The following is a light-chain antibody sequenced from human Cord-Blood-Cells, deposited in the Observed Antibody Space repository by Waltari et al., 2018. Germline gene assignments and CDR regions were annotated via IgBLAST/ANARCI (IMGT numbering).Light chain of an antibody. CDR3: QQRSNWPVT. CDR1: QGVSSS. V-gene: IGKV3-11*01. CDR2: DAS. J-gene: IGKJ4*01. Sequence: ELVLTQSPATLSLSPGERATLSCRSSQGVSSSFAWYQQKPGQAHRLLSYDASIRATVTPARFSVSWSVTDFSLTISCLEPEDFAVYYCQQRSNWPVTFDVGTKVEIK.